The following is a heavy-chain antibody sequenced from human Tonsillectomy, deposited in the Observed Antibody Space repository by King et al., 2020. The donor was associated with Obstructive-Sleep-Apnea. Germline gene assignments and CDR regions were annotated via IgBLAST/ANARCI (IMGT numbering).Heavy chain of an antibody. Sequence: VQLVESGGGLVQPGGSLRLSCAASGFTFSTYALTWVRQAPGKGLEWVSAITGSGTSTYYADSVKGRFTISRDNSKNTLFLQMNTLSAEDTAVYYCAKGRVIGLDYWGQGTLVTVSS. CDR3: AKGRVIGLDY. D-gene: IGHD2-21*01. V-gene: IGHV3-23*04. CDR1: GFTFSTYA. J-gene: IGHJ4*02. CDR2: ITGSGTST.